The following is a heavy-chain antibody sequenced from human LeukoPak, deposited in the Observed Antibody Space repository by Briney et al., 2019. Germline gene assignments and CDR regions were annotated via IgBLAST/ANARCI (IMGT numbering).Heavy chain of an antibody. CDR3: ARGGDGYNYNNY. Sequence: EGSLRLSCAASGFTFSSYEMNWVRQAPGKGLEWVSYISSSGSTIYYADSVKGRFTISRDNAKNSLYLQMNSLRAEDTAVYYCARGGDGYNYNNYWGQGTLVTVSS. J-gene: IGHJ4*02. V-gene: IGHV3-48*03. CDR2: ISSSGSTI. D-gene: IGHD5-24*01. CDR1: GFTFSSYE.